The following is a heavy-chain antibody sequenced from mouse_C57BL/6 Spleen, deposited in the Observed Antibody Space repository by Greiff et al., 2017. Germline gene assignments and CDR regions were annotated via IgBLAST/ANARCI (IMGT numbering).Heavy chain of an antibody. Sequence: QVQLQQPGAELVKPGASVKMSCKASGYTFTSYWITWVKQRPGQGLEWIGDIYPGSGSTNYNEKFKSKATLTVDTSSSTAYLQLRSLTSDDSAVYYCASRGITTHDWCQGTTLTVSS. V-gene: IGHV1-55*01. J-gene: IGHJ2*01. D-gene: IGHD1-1*01. CDR2: IYPGSGST. CDR3: ASRGITTHD. CDR1: GYTFTSYW.